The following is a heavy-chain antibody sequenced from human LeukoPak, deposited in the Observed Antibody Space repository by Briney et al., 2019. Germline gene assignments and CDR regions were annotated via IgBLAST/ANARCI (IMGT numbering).Heavy chain of an antibody. J-gene: IGHJ4*02. D-gene: IGHD3-22*01. CDR2: IRSKANTYAT. CDR1: GVTFRAYG. CDR3: TRHNYYEDGFDY. Sequence: GGSLRLSCVGSGVTFRAYGMTWVRQASGKGLEWVGRIRSKANTYATAYAAPVKGRFIISRDDSKNTAYLQMNSLKTEDTAVYYCTRHNYYEDGFDYWGQGTLVTVSS. V-gene: IGHV3-73*01.